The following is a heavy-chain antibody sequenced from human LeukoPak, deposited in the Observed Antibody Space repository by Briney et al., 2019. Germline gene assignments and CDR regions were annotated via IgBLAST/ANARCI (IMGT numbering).Heavy chain of an antibody. CDR3: ARVSSGWNDYYFDY. D-gene: IGHD6-19*01. CDR1: GGSVSSGSYY. J-gene: IGHJ4*02. CDR2: ISYSGST. Sequence: SETLSLTCTVSGGSVSSGSYYWSWIRQPPGKGLEWIGYISYSGSTNYNPSLKSRVTISVDTSKNQFSLKLSSVTAADTAVYYCARVSSGWNDYYFDYWGQGTLVTVSS. V-gene: IGHV4-61*01.